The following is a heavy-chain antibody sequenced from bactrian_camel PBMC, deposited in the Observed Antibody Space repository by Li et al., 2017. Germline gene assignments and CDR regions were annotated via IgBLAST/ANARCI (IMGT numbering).Heavy chain of an antibody. CDR2: INNGGTAT. Sequence: VQLVESGGGSVQSGGSLRLSCAASGITFSSYAMTWVRQAPGKGLEWVSLINNGGTATYYLDSVKGRLTISRDNAKNTVYLQLNSLKTEDTAMYYCAAYLARDYPFWGQGTQVTVS. CDR3: AAYLARDYPF. CDR1: GITFSSYA. V-gene: IGHV3S40*01. D-gene: IGHD4*01. J-gene: IGHJ4*01.